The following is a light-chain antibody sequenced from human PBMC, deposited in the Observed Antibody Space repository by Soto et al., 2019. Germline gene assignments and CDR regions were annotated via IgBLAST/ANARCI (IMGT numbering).Light chain of an antibody. V-gene: IGKV3-11*01. J-gene: IGKJ1*01. Sequence: VLTQSPATLSLSPVERATLSCMASQSVSSYLAWYQQKPGQAPRLLIYDASNRATGIPARFSGSGSGTDFTLTISSLEPEDFAVYYCQQRSNWPPWTFGQGTKVDIK. CDR1: QSVSSY. CDR2: DAS. CDR3: QQRSNWPPWT.